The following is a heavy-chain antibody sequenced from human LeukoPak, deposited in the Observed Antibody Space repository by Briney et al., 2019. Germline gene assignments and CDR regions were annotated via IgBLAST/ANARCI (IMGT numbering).Heavy chain of an antibody. CDR2: IDHSGST. CDR3: ARGSVRGRGYGYYSYYMDV. J-gene: IGHJ6*03. V-gene: IGHV4-34*01. CDR1: GGSFSDYF. D-gene: IGHD5-12*01. Sequence: SETLSLTCAVYGGSFSDYFWSWIRQPPGKGLEWIGEIDHSGSTNYNPSLKSRVTISVDTSKSQFSLQLSSVTAADTAVYYCARGSVRGRGYGYYSYYMDVWGKGTTVTVSS.